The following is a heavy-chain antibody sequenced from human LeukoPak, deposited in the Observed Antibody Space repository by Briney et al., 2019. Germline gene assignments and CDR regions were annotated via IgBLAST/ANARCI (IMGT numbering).Heavy chain of an antibody. D-gene: IGHD5-24*01. J-gene: IGHJ4*02. CDR3: ARGRNLKGWLQESVRDFDY. Sequence: GVPVRLSCAASRFTFSDYYMRWLPQAPGKGLEGGSYISSSGSTIYYADSVKSRFTISRDNAKNSLYLQMNSLRAEDTAVYYCARGRNLKGWLQESVRDFDYWGQGPLVTVSS. CDR2: ISSSGSTI. CDR1: RFTFSDYY. V-gene: IGHV3-11*01.